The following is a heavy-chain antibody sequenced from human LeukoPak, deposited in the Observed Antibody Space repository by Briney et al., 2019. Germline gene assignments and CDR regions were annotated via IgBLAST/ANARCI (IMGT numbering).Heavy chain of an antibody. CDR2: IIPILGIA. CDR1: GGTFSSYA. V-gene: IGHV1-69*04. CDR3: ARGLVVTASNFDY. D-gene: IGHD2-21*02. J-gene: IGHJ4*02. Sequence: GASVKVSCKASGGTFSSYAISWVRQAPGQGLEWMGRIIPILGIANYAQKFQGRVTITADKSTSTAYMELSSLRSEDTAVYYCARGLVVTASNFDYWGQGTLVTVSS.